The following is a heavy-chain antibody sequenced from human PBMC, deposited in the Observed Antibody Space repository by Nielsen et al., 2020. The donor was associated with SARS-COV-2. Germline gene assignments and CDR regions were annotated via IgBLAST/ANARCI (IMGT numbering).Heavy chain of an antibody. CDR3: ARAPITMIVVVNAFDI. CDR1: GGSVSSGSYY. D-gene: IGHD3-22*01. CDR2: SYYRGIT. V-gene: IGHV4-61*01. J-gene: IGHJ3*02. Sequence: SETLSLTCSVSGGSVSSGSYYWSWIRQPPGRGLEWLGYSYYRGITNYNPSLKSRVTISSDTSKNQFSLRLTSVTAADTAVYYCARAPITMIVVVNAFDIWGQGTMVTVSS.